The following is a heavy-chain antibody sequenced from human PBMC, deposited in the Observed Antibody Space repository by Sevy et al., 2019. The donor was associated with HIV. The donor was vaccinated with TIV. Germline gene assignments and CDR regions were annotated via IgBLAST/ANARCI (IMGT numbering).Heavy chain of an antibody. CDR1: GFIFSNYA. V-gene: IGHV3-23*01. CDR2: IGGSGDVT. J-gene: IGHJ4*02. CDR3: AKGSGIKVFAASVNGHSDF. Sequence: GGSLRLSCVASGFIFSNYAMSWVRQAPGKGLEWVSSIGGSGDVTYYADSVKGRFTIARDNSKNTLFLQMNSLRVEETAVYYCAKGSGIKVFAASVNGHSDFWGQGTLVTVSS. D-gene: IGHD2-8*01.